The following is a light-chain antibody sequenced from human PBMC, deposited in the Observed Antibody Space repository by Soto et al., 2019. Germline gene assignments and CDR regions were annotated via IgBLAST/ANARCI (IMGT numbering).Light chain of an antibody. V-gene: IGLV7-43*01. J-gene: IGLJ2*01. CDR2: STS. CDR3: LLYYGGAHGV. CDR1: TGAVTSAYY. Sequence: QAVVTQEPSLTVSPGGTVTLTCASSTGAVTSAYYPNWFQQKPGQAPRALVYSTSIKHAWTPARFSGSLLGGKAALTLSGVQPEDEAEYYCLLYYGGAHGVFGGGTKLTVL.